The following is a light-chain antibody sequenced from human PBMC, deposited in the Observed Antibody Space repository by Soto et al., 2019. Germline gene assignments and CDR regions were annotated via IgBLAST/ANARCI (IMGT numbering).Light chain of an antibody. J-gene: IGKJ2*01. V-gene: IGKV3-20*01. Sequence: EIVMTQSPASLSVSPGDGATLSCRASQTIASNLAWYQQKPGQAPRLLISGASSRATGIPDRFSGSGSGTDFTLTISRLEPEDFAVYYCQQYAGTPHTFGQGTKLEIK. CDR1: QTIASN. CDR2: GAS. CDR3: QQYAGTPHT.